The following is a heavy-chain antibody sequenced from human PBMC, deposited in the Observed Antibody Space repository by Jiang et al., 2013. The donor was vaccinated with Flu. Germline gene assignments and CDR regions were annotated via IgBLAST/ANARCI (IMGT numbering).Heavy chain of an antibody. V-gene: IGHV3-30*01. CDR1: GFTFSSYA. Sequence: QLVESRGGVVQPGRSLRLSCAASGFTFSSYAMHWVRQAPGKGLEWVAVISYDGSNKYYADSVKGRFTISRDNSKNTLYLQMNSLRAEDTAVYYCARDSSGWTGWFDPWGQGTLVTVSS. D-gene: IGHD6-19*01. J-gene: IGHJ5*02. CDR2: ISYDGSNK. CDR3: ARDSSGWTGWFDP.